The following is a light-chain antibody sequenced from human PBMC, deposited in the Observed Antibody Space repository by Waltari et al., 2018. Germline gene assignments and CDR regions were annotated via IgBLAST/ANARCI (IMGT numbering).Light chain of an antibody. CDR3: QQRFTWPSIT. J-gene: IGKJ5*01. CDR1: QSVNSY. CDR2: DAS. V-gene: IGKV3-11*01. Sequence: EIVLTQSPATLSLSPGERATLSCRTSQSVNSYLAWYQHKPGQAPRLLIYDASNRATGIPARCSGSGSGTDFTLTISSLEPDDFALYYCQQRFTWPSITFGQGTRLEIK.